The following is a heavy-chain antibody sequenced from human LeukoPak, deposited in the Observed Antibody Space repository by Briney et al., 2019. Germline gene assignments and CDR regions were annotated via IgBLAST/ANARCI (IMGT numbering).Heavy chain of an antibody. CDR2: IYYSGRT. CDR1: GGSIRSSSYY. V-gene: IGHV4-39*01. CDR3: ASGFGSYYDSGY. D-gene: IGHD3-10*01. J-gene: IGHJ4*02. Sequence: PSETLSLTCTVSGGSIRSSSYYWGWIRQPPGKGLEWTGSIYYSGRTYYNPSLKSRVSISVATSENQFSLRLTSVTAADTAVYYCASGFGSYYDSGYWGQGRLVTVSS.